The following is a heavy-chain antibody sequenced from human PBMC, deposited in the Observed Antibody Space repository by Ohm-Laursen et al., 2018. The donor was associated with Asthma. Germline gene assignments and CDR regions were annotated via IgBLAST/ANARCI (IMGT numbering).Heavy chain of an antibody. CDR1: GFTFSSYS. J-gene: IGHJ6*02. V-gene: IGHV3-48*02. D-gene: IGHD6-19*01. CDR2: ISSSSSTI. Sequence: SLRLSCAASGFTFSSYSMNWVRQAPGKGLEWVSYISSSSSTIYYADSVKGRFTISRDNAKNSLYLQMNSLRDEDTAVYYCARDIAVAGIYYYYYGMDVWGQGTTVTVSS. CDR3: ARDIAVAGIYYYYYGMDV.